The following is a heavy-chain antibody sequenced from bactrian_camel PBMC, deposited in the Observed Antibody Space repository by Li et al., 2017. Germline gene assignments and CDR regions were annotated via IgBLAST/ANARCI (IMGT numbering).Heavy chain of an antibody. V-gene: IGHV3S54*01. CDR3: KVQAVESMGCPSLLASRQY. J-gene: IGHJ4*01. Sequence: VQLVESGGGLVQSGGSLSLSCVASGYTFADSDMAWYRQTSGKQCELLSSINTDGYHHYADSVKGRFTIAHDNAKNTLYLQMNSLKPEDTAMYYCKVQAVESMGCPSLLASRQYWGQGTQVTVS. D-gene: IGHD5*01. CDR2: INTDGYH. CDR1: GYTFADSD.